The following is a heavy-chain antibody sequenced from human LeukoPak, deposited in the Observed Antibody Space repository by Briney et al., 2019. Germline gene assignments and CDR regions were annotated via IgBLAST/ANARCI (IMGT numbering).Heavy chain of an antibody. CDR2: TYYSGTT. CDR1: GVSISSYY. D-gene: IGHD1-1*01. CDR3: ARDRIPGDY. Sequence: SETLSLTCTVSGVSISSYYWSWIRQPPGKGLGWIGYTYYSGTTNYNPSLKSRATISVDTSENQFSLKLSSVTAADTAVYYCARDRIPGDYWGQGTLVTVSS. J-gene: IGHJ4*02. V-gene: IGHV4-59*01.